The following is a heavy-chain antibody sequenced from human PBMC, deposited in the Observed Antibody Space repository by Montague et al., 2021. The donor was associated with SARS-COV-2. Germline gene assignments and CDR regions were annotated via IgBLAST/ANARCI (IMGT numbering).Heavy chain of an antibody. CDR2: ISYTGHT. V-gene: IGHV4-34*01. CDR3: ARSHYSVSWCPD. CDR1: GVSFSGYF. Sequence: SETLSLTCSIYGVSFSGYFLSWIRQSPGKGLEWIGEISYTGHTRYNPSLQSRVSISGDSSENQFSLTLTSVTAADTAVYYCARSHYSVSWCPDWGQGTLVTVSS. D-gene: IGHD5/OR15-5a*01. J-gene: IGHJ4*02.